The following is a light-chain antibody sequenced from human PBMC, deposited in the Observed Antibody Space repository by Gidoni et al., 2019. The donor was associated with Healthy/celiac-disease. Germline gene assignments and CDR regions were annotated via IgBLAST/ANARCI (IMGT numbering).Light chain of an antibody. CDR2: SNN. J-gene: IGLJ2*01. CDR3: AAWDDSLTGPV. V-gene: IGLV1-44*01. Sequence: QSVLTQPPSASGTPGQRVTIPCSGSSSNIGSNTVNWYQQLPGTAPKLLIYSNNQRPSGVPVRFSGSKSGSSASLAISGLQSEDEADYYCAAWDDSLTGPVFGGGPKLTVL. CDR1: SSNIGSNT.